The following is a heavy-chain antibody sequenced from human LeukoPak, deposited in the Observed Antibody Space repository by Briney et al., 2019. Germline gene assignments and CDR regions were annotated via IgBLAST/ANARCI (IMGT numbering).Heavy chain of an antibody. J-gene: IGHJ4*02. CDR1: GYTFTSYG. CDR2: ISAYNGNA. D-gene: IGHD3-22*01. V-gene: IGHV1-18*01. CDR3: AREGDSSGYYPAYYFDY. Sequence: ASVKVSCKASGYTFTSYGISWVRQAPGQGLEWMGWISAYNGNANYAQKPQGRVTMTTDTSTSTAYMELRSLRSDDTAVYYCAREGDSSGYYPAYYFDYWGQGTLVTVSS.